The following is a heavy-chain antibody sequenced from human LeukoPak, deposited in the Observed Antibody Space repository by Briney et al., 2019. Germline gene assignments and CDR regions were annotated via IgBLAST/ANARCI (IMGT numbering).Heavy chain of an antibody. V-gene: IGHV3-30*03. D-gene: IGHD6-13*01. CDR2: ISYDGSNK. CDR1: GFTFSSYG. Sequence: PGRSLRLSCAASGFTFSSYGMHWVRQAPGKGLEWVAVISYDGSNKYYADSVKGRFTISRDNSKNTLYLQMNSLRAEDTAVYYCARDGIKEMGGESSSCDYWGQGTLVTVSS. J-gene: IGHJ4*02. CDR3: ARDGIKEMGGESSSCDY.